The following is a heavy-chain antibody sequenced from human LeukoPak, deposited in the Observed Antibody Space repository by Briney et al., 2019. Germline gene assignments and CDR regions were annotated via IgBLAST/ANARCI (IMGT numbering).Heavy chain of an antibody. CDR1: GGSFSGYY. Sequence: SETLSLTCAVYGGSFSGYYWSWIRQPPGKGLEWIGEINHSGSTNYNPSLKSRVTISVDTSKNQFSLKLSSVTAADTAVYYCARVRRRLRGRMVGAPYYYYMDVWGKGTTVTVSS. V-gene: IGHV4-34*01. CDR2: INHSGST. J-gene: IGHJ6*03. CDR3: ARVRRRLRGRMVGAPYYYYMDV. D-gene: IGHD1-26*01.